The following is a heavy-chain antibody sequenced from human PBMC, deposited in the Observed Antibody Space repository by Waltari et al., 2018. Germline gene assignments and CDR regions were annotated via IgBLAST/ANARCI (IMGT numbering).Heavy chain of an antibody. CDR1: GFTFSSYS. J-gene: IGHJ3*02. Sequence: EVQLVESGGGLVQPGGSLRLSCAASGFTFSSYSMNWVRQAPGKGLEWVSYISSSSSTIYDADSVKGRFTISRDNAKNSLYLQMNSLRAEDTAVYYCARAGLSAFDIWGQGTMVTVSS. D-gene: IGHD6-19*01. CDR2: ISSSSSTI. V-gene: IGHV3-48*01. CDR3: ARAGLSAFDI.